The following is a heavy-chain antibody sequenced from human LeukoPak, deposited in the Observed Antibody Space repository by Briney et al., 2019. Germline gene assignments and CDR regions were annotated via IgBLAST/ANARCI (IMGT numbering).Heavy chain of an antibody. J-gene: IGHJ4*02. V-gene: IGHV1-18*01. Sequence: GASVKVSCKASGYTFTSYGISWVRQPPGQGLEWMGWISAYNVNTNYAQKLQGRVTMTTETSTSTTYMQLRSLRSDDAAVYYCARSLRNYYDTSGPGDYWGQGTLVTVSS. CDR3: ARSLRNYYDTSGPGDY. CDR2: ISAYNVNT. CDR1: GYTFTSYG. D-gene: IGHD3-22*01.